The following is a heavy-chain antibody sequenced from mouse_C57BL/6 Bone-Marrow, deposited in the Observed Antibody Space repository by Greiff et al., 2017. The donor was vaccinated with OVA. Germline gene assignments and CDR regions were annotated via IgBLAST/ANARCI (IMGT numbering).Heavy chain of an antibody. V-gene: IGHV1-76*01. CDR2: IYPGSGNT. Sequence: VQLKESGAELVRPGASVKLSCKASGYTFTDYYINWVKQRPGQGLEWIARIYPGSGNTYYNEKFKGKATLTAEKSSSTAYMQLSSLTSEDSAVYFCARLTDSGYYFDYWGQGTTLTVSS. CDR3: ARLTDSGYYFDY. J-gene: IGHJ2*01. D-gene: IGHD3-1*01. CDR1: GYTFTDYY.